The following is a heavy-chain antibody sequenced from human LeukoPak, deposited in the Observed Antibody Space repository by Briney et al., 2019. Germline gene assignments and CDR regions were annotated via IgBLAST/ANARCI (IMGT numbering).Heavy chain of an antibody. CDR1: GFTLSSHE. CDR3: ARESFGNYDRRARYFDY. Sequence: GPLRLSCAASGFTLSSHEMNWVRQAPGKGLEWVSYITSSGGTIYYADSVKGRFTISRDNAKNSLYLQMNSLRAEDTAVYYCARESFGNYDRRARYFDYWGQGTLVTVSS. V-gene: IGHV3-48*03. J-gene: IGHJ4*02. CDR2: ITSSGGTI. D-gene: IGHD3-22*01.